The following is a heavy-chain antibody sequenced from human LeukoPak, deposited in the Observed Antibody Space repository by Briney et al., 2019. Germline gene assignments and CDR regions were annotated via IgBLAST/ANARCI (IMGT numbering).Heavy chain of an antibody. CDR2: IKQDGSDK. J-gene: IGHJ4*02. V-gene: IGHV3-7*03. D-gene: IGHD4-23*01. Sequence: PGGSLRLSCAASGFTFSAYWMSLVRQAPGKGLDWVANIKQDGSDKYYVYSVNRRFTISRDNAKNSLYLQMNSLRAEDTAVYYCARKTVVGSYFDYWGQGTPVTVSS. CDR3: ARKTVVGSYFDY. CDR1: GFTFSAYW.